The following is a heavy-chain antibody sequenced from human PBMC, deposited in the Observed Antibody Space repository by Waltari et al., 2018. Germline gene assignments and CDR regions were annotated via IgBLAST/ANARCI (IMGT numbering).Heavy chain of an antibody. CDR3: ARCLNYDVVTGGLGDYYYGLDV. J-gene: IGHJ6*02. Sequence: QVHLQESGPGLVKPSETLSLNCSVSGGSFSHYYWTWVRQSPGGGLEWIGYIYYTGNTNYNPSLNSLVTISADSSKNQIFLRLTALTAADTALYFCARCLNYDVVTGGLGDYYYGLDVWGQRATVTVS. CDR1: GGSFSHYY. V-gene: IGHV4-59*01. CDR2: IYYTGNT. D-gene: IGHD3-9*01.